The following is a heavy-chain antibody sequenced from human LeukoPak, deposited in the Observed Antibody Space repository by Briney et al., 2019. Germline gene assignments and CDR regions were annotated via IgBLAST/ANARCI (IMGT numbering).Heavy chain of an antibody. D-gene: IGHD6-13*01. V-gene: IGHV4-38-2*02. Sequence: SETLFLTCTVSGYSISSGYYWGWIRQPPGKGLEWIGSIYHSGSTYYNPSLKSRVTISVDTSKNQFSLKLSSVTAADTAVYYCARLVGSSWYHEVLLGRDYWGQGTLVTVSS. CDR1: GYSISSGYY. J-gene: IGHJ4*02. CDR2: IYHSGST. CDR3: ARLVGSSWYHEVLLGRDY.